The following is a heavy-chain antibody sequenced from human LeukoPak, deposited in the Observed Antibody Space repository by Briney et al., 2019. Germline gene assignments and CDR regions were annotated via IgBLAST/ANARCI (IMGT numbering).Heavy chain of an antibody. V-gene: IGHV3-21*01. CDR2: ISSGSSYI. D-gene: IGHD3-22*01. J-gene: IGHJ4*02. CDR1: GFTFSSYS. CDR3: ASNPDYYDSRRYDY. Sequence: GGSLRLSCAASGFTFSSYSMNWVRQAPGKGLEWVSSISSGSSYIYYADSVKGRFTISRDNAKNSLYLQMNSLRAEDTAVYYCASNPDYYDSRRYDYWGQGTLVTVSS.